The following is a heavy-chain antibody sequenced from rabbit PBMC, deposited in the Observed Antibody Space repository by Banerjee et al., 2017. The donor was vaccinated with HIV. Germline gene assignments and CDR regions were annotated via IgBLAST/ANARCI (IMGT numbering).Heavy chain of an antibody. CDR3: ARDLAGVIGWNFNL. J-gene: IGHJ4*01. CDR1: GFSFSNKYV. Sequence: QEQLEESGGDLVKPEGSLTITCTASGFSFSNKYVMCWVRQAPGKGLEWIACIYGGSRGTTYYASWAKGRFTISKTSSTTVTLQMTSLTAADTATYLCARDLAGVIGWNFNLWGQGTLVTVS. CDR2: IYGGSRGTT. V-gene: IGHV1S45*01. D-gene: IGHD4-1*01.